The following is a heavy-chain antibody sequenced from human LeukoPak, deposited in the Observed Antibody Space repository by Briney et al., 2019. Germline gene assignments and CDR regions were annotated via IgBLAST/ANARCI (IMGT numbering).Heavy chain of an antibody. CDR3: ARISQSSGGFYY. Sequence: KTSQTLSLTCTVSGGSISNSGGFYWSWIRQHPGDGLEWIGFISYRGSTYYNPSLKSRVSMSVDTSRSQFSLRLTSVTDEDTAVYYCARISQSSGGFYYWGPGNLVTVSS. CDR1: GGSISNSGGFY. CDR2: ISYRGST. J-gene: IGHJ4*02. D-gene: IGHD2-15*01. V-gene: IGHV4-31*02.